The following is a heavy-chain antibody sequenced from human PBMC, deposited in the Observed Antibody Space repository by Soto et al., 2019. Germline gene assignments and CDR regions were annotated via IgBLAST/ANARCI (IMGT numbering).Heavy chain of an antibody. CDR3: AREQSNDYIWGSYPSAFDI. Sequence: EVQLVESGGGLVQPGGSLRLSCAASGFTFSSYWMSWVRQAPGKGLEWVANIKQDGSEKYYVDSVKGRFTISRDNAKNSVYLQRNSLRADDTALYYCAREQSNDYIWGSYPSAFDIWGQGTMVTVSS. CDR1: GFTFSSYW. CDR2: IKQDGSEK. V-gene: IGHV3-7*01. J-gene: IGHJ3*02. D-gene: IGHD3-16*02.